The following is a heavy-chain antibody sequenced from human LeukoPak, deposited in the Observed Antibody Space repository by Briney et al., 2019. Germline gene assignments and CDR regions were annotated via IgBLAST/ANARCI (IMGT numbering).Heavy chain of an antibody. CDR2: INTDGSST. D-gene: IGHD6-13*01. V-gene: IGHV3-74*01. Sequence: GTLSLTCGVSGGSINTSDWWSWVRQTPGKGLVWVSRINTDGSSTSYADSVKGRFTISRDNAKNTLYLQMNSLRAEDTAVYYCARRGQQVDYWGQGTLVTVSS. J-gene: IGHJ4*02. CDR3: ARRGQQVDY. CDR1: GGSINTSDW.